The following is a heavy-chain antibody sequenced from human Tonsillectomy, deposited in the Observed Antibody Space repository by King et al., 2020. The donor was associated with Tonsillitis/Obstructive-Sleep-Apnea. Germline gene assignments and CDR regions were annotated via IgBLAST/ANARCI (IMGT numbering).Heavy chain of an antibody. V-gene: IGHV4-59*01. D-gene: IGHD1-14*01. J-gene: IGHJ4*02. CDR1: GGSISSYY. CDR3: AREPVWPGGRFDH. CDR2: IDYSGST. Sequence: QLQESGPGLVTPSETLSLACTVSGGSISSYYWTWLRQSPGKGLEWIGYIDYSGSTNYNPSLKSRVTISVDTSKNQFSLKLSSVTAADTAVYYCAREPVWPGGRFDHWGQGTLVTVSS.